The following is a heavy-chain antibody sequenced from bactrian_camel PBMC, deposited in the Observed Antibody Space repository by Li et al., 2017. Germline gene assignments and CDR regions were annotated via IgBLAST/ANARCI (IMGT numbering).Heavy chain of an antibody. CDR3: AAAFQPSDECLLTESRYQN. CDR2: IRTDGFK. Sequence: HVQLVESGGETVQAGGSLRLSCAASGYTSSVNFLGWFRQPSGKEREGVAAIRTDGFKNYGDSARDRFTISQDSAKNTVYLQMNSLNADDSAMYYCAAAFQPSDECLLTESRYQNWGQGTQVTVS. J-gene: IGHJ4*01. CDR1: GYTSSVNF. V-gene: IGHV3S53*01. D-gene: IGHD1*01.